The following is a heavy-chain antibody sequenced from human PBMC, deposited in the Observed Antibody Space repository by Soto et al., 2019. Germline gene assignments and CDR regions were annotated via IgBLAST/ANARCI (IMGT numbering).Heavy chain of an antibody. CDR1: GGRFTSFW. V-gene: IGHV5-51*01. CDR2: IYPGDSDT. CDR3: ARPPQGYGMDV. J-gene: IGHJ6*02. Sequence: PGVLIQICRKGAGGRFTSFWGGWVSQMPGKGLEWMGIIYPGDSDTRYSPSFQGQVTISADKSISTAYLQWSSLKASDTAMYYCARPPQGYGMDVWGRGTTVTVSS.